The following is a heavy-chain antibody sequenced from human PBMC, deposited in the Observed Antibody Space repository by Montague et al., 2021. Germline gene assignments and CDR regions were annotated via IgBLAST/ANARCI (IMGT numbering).Heavy chain of an antibody. CDR2: IYYSGST. CDR1: GGSISSTSYY. D-gene: IGHD2-21*02. V-gene: IGHV4-39*01. Sequence: SETLSLTCTVSGGSISSTSYYWGWIRQPPGTGLEWIGSIYYSGSTYYNPSLKSRVTISADTSKNQFSLRLRSVTAADTAVYYCARRMGFVVVTEHDAFDIWGQGTMVTVCS. J-gene: IGHJ3*02. CDR3: ARRMGFVVVTEHDAFDI.